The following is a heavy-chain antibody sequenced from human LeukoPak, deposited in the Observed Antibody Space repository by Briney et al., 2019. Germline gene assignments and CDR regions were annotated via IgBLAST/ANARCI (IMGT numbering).Heavy chain of an antibody. J-gene: IGHJ4*02. CDR2: IDYTGDT. CDR1: GGSISSSGYY. Sequence: SETLSLTRTVSGGSISSSGYYWGWIRQPPGKGLEWIETIDYTGDTYYNPSLKSRVTISVDSVKNQFSLKLRSVTAADTAVYYCVRLRSGTGDFDNWGQGALVTVSS. V-gene: IGHV4-39*07. D-gene: IGHD7-27*01. CDR3: VRLRSGTGDFDN.